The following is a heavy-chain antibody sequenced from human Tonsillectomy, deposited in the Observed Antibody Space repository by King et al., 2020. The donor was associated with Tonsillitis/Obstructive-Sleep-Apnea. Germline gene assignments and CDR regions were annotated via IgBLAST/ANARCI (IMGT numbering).Heavy chain of an antibody. V-gene: IGHV3-23*04. CDR2: ISGSGGST. CDR3: AKDRVAVSYYGSGSYYDY. D-gene: IGHD3-10*01. Sequence: VQLVESGGGSVQPGGSLRLSCAASGFTFSNYAMNWVRQAPGKGLEWVSVISGSGGSTYYADSVKGRFTISRDNSKNTLYLQMNTLRAEDTAVYYCAKDRVAVSYYGSGSYYDYWGQGTLVTVSS. CDR1: GFTFSNYA. J-gene: IGHJ4*02.